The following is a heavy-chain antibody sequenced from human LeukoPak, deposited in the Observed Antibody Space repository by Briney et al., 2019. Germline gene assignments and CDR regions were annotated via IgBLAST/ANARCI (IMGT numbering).Heavy chain of an antibody. D-gene: IGHD3-3*01. CDR2: MNPNSGNT. J-gene: IGHJ6*03. Sequence: ASVKVSCKASGYTFTSYDINWVRQATGQGLEWMGWMNPNSGNTGYAQKFQGRVTMTRNTPISTAYMELSSLRSEDTAVYYCARGNYDFWSGYTPDYYFYYMDVWGKGTTVTVSS. CDR3: ARGNYDFWSGYTPDYYFYYMDV. V-gene: IGHV1-8*01. CDR1: GYTFTSYD.